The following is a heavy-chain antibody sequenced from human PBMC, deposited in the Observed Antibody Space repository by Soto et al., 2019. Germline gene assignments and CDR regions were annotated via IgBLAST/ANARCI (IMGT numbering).Heavy chain of an antibody. D-gene: IGHD2-21*02. J-gene: IGHJ4*02. CDR3: ARGWDCGGDCYPSFDY. CDR2: IYYSGST. Sequence: PSETLSLTCTFSGCSISSGGYYWSWIRQHPGKGLEWIGYIYYSGSTYYNPSLKSRVTISVDTSKNQFSLKLSSVTAADTAVYYCARGWDCGGDCYPSFDYWGQGTLVTVS. V-gene: IGHV4-31*03. CDR1: GCSISSGGYY.